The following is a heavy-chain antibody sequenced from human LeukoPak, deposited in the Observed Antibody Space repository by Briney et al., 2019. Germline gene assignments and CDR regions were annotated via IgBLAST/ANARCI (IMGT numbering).Heavy chain of an antibody. CDR1: GGSISSGGYS. CDR3: ARDRYPMVRGLAGWFDP. J-gene: IGHJ5*02. Sequence: SETLSLTCTVSGGSISSGGYSWSWIRQPPGKGLEWIGYFYHSGSTYYNPSLKSRVTISVDRSKNQFSLKLSSVTAADTAVYYCARDRYPMVRGLAGWFDPWGQGTLVTVSS. V-gene: IGHV4-30-2*01. D-gene: IGHD3-10*01. CDR2: FYHSGST.